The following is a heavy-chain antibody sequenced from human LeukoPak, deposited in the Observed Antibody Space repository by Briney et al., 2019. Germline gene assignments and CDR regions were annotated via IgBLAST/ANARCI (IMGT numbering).Heavy chain of an antibody. Sequence: SETLSLTCAVSGYSISSGYYWGWIRQPPGKGLEWIGSIYHSGSTYYNPSLKSRVTISVDTSKNQFSLKLSSVTAADTAVYYCARDHRYCSSTSCYQATYNWFDPWGQGTLVTVSS. D-gene: IGHD2-2*01. CDR1: GYSISSGYY. J-gene: IGHJ5*02. V-gene: IGHV4-38-2*02. CDR3: ARDHRYCSSTSCYQATYNWFDP. CDR2: IYHSGST.